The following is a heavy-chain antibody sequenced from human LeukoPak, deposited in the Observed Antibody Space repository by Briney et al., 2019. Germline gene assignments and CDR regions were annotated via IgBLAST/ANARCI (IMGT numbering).Heavy chain of an antibody. CDR1: GGSISSSNW. CDR2: IKTRNEGGTS. J-gene: IGHJ6*02. CDR3: TKPDLLWVGEDV. Sequence: PSGTLSLTCAVSGGSISSSNWWSWVRQPPGKGLEWVGRIKTRNEGGTSEYAAPVKGRFTISRDDSKNTVHLQMNSLKTEDTGVYYCTKPDLLWVGEDVWGPGTTVTVS. D-gene: IGHD2/OR15-2a*01. V-gene: IGHV3-15*01.